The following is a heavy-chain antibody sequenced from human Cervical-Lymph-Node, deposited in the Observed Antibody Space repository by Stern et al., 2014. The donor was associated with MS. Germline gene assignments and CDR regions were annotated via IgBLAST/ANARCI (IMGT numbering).Heavy chain of an antibody. CDR3: ARNEENGLDY. CDR1: GFTFSSYS. V-gene: IGHV3-21*01. Sequence: EVQLLESGGGLVKPGGSLRLSCAASGFTFSSYSMNWVRQAQGKGLEWVSSISSSSSYIDYADSVKGRFTISRDNAKNSLYLQMNSLRAEDTAVYYCARNEENGLDYWGQGTLVTVSS. D-gene: IGHD1-1*01. CDR2: ISSSSSYI. J-gene: IGHJ4*02.